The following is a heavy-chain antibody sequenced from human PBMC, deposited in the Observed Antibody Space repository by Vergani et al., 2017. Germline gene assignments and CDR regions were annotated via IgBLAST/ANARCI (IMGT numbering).Heavy chain of an antibody. CDR3: ARGPVGTMVRGVFDY. Sequence: QVQLQQWGAGLLKPSETLSLTCAVYGGSFSGYYWSWIRQPPGKGLEWIGEINHSGSTNYNPSLKSRVTISVDTSKNQFSLKRSSVTAADTAVYYCARGPVGTMVRGVFDYWGQGTLVTVSS. J-gene: IGHJ4*02. CDR1: GGSFSGYY. D-gene: IGHD3-10*01. V-gene: IGHV4-34*01. CDR2: INHSGST.